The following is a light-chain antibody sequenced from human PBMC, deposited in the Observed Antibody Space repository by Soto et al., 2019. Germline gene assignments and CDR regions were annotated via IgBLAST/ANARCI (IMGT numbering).Light chain of an antibody. CDR1: SSNIGSNF. CDR2: TNN. CDR3: ASWEGSLSGHV. Sequence: QSVLTQPPSASGTPGQRVTISFSGSSSNIGSNFVDWYQHLPGTAPKLLIYTNNQRPSGVPDRFSGSKSGTSASLAISGLRSEDEADYYCASWEGSLSGHVCGTGTKLTVL. V-gene: IGLV1-47*02. J-gene: IGLJ1*01.